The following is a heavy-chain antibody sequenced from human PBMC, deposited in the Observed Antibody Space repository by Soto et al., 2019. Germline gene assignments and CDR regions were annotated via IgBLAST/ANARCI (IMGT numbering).Heavy chain of an antibody. CDR2: MSNSGST. D-gene: IGHD2-15*01. CDR1: GASISSYY. V-gene: IGHV4-59*08. Sequence: QVQLQESGPGLVRPSETLSLTCTVSGASISSYYWTWVRQPPGKGLEWIGYMSNSGSTNYNPSFKSRVTMSVDTSKNQLSLKLSSVTAADTAVYYCVRHATDHRGNAEDWYFDLWGRGTLVSVSS. CDR3: VRHATDHRGNAEDWYFDL. J-gene: IGHJ2*01.